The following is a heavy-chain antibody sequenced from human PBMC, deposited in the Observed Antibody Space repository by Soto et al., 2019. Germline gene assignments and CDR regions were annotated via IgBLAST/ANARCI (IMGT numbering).Heavy chain of an antibody. CDR2: IYYSGST. D-gene: IGHD4-17*01. CDR3: ASGGDEWATGFDY. Sequence: SETLSLTCTVSGGSISSYYWSWIRQPPGKGLEWIGYIYYSGSTNYNPSLKIRVTISVDTSKNQFSLKLSSVTAADTAVYYCASGGDEWATGFDYWGQGTLVTVSS. V-gene: IGHV4-59*01. J-gene: IGHJ4*02. CDR1: GGSISSYY.